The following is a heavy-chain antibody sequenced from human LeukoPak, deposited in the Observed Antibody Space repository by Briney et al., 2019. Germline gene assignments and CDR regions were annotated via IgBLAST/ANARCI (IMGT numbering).Heavy chain of an antibody. V-gene: IGHV3-15*01. J-gene: IGHJ4*02. D-gene: IGHD4-17*01. CDR3: TTQTTVTTDY. CDR2: IKSKTHGRTT. CDR1: GFTFSNAW. Sequence: PGGSLRLSCAASGFTFSNAWMSWVRQAPGKGREWVGRIKSKTHGRTTDYAAPVTGRFTISRDDSKNTLYLQMNSLKTEDTAVYYCTTQTTVTTDYWGQGTLVTVSS.